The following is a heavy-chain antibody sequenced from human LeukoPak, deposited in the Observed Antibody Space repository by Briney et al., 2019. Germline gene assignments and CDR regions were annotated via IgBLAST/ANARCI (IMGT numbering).Heavy chain of an antibody. CDR1: GFTFSSYS. Sequence: GGSLRLSCAASGFTFSSYSMNWVRQAPGKGLEWVSSISSSGSTIYYADSVKGRFTISRDNAKNSLYLQMNSLRAEDTAVYYCASGRFNYYDSSGYVGGFDYWGQGTLVTVSS. CDR3: ASGRFNYYDSSGYVGGFDY. V-gene: IGHV3-48*04. D-gene: IGHD3-22*01. CDR2: ISSSGSTI. J-gene: IGHJ4*02.